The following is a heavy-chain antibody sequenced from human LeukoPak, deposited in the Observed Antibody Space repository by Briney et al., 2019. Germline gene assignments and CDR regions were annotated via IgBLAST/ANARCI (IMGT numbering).Heavy chain of an antibody. V-gene: IGHV4-61*08. Sequence: SETLSLTCTVSGGSISSGGYYWSWIRQHPGKGLEWIGYIYYTGSTDYNPSLKSRVAISVDTSKNQFSLKLSSVTAADTAVYYCARGSKAAPGTFDYWGQGTLVTVSS. CDR1: GGSISSGGYY. J-gene: IGHJ4*02. D-gene: IGHD6-13*01. CDR3: ARGSKAAPGTFDY. CDR2: IYYTGST.